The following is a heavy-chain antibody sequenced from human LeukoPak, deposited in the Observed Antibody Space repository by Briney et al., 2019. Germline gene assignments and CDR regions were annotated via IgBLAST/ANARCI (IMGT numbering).Heavy chain of an antibody. CDR1: GFTFSSYG. V-gene: IGHV3-33*08. J-gene: IGHJ4*02. CDR2: ISYDGSNK. CDR3: ARDALISYRGAWSQSDY. Sequence: GGSLRLSCAASGFTFSSYGMHWVRQAPGKGLEWVAVISYDGSNKYYADSVKGRFTISRDNSKNTLYLQMNGLRAEDTAIYYCARDALISYRGAWSQSDYWGQGTLVTVSS. D-gene: IGHD2-2*01.